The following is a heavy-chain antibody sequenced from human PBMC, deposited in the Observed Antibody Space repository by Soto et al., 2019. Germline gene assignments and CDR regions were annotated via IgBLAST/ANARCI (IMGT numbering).Heavy chain of an antibody. CDR1: GFTFSSYG. J-gene: IGHJ4*02. D-gene: IGHD4-17*01. CDR2: ISYDGSNK. Sequence: QVQLVESGGGVVQPGRSLRLSCAASGFTFSSYGMHWVRQAPGKGLEWVAVISYDGSNKYYADSVKGRFTISRDNSKNTLYLQMNSLRAQDTAVYYCAKEGLRWFRPGGYYFGYWGQGTLVTVSS. CDR3: AKEGLRWFRPGGYYFGY. V-gene: IGHV3-30*18.